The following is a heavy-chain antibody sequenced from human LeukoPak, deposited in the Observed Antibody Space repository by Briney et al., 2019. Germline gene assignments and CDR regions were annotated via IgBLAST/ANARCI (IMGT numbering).Heavy chain of an antibody. J-gene: IGHJ4*02. D-gene: IGHD2-2*01. CDR2: VYFDGSNQ. Sequence: GRSPRLSCATSGFSFSTYGMHWVRQAPGKGLEWVAVVYFDGSNQFYGDSVKGRFTISRDNSKNTLYLQMNSLRAEDTAVYFCAKAGFGQLRQIDQWGQGTLVTVSS. CDR3: AKAGFGQLRQIDQ. CDR1: GFSFSTYG. V-gene: IGHV3-33*06.